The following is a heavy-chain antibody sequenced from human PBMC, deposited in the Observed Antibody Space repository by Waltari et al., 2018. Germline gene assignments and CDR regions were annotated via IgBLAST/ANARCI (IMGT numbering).Heavy chain of an antibody. V-gene: IGHV3-21*01. CDR1: GFAFRSYT. D-gene: IGHD3-16*01. J-gene: IGHJ4*02. CDR2: ISSNSRYK. CDR3: ARPRAMGEIDH. Sequence: VKVVQSGGGRVRPGGSLTLSCSASGFAFRSYTMAWVRQAPGKGLEWVSSISSNSRYKNYADSTKGRFTISRDNAKNSVYLLMNSLRVEDTAIYFCARPRAMGEIDHWGQGTLVAVSS.